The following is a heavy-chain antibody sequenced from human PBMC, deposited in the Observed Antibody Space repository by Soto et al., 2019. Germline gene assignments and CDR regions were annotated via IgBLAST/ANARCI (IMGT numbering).Heavy chain of an antibody. Sequence: GSLRLSCAASGFTFNSYSMNWVRQAPGKGLEWVSYISSSSSTIYYADSVKGRFTISRDNAKNSLYLQMNSLRDEDTAVYYCARDHDYYDSSGYYGYWSQGTLVTVSS. CDR1: GFTFNSYS. J-gene: IGHJ4*02. CDR2: ISSSSSTI. D-gene: IGHD3-22*01. CDR3: ARDHDYYDSSGYYGY. V-gene: IGHV3-48*02.